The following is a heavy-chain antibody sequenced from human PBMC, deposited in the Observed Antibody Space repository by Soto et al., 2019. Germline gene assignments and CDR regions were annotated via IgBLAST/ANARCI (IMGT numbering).Heavy chain of an antibody. CDR2: IIPILGIA. D-gene: IGHD5-12*01. Sequence: SVKVSCKASGGTFSSYTISWVRQAPGQGLEWMGRIIPILGIANYAQKFQGRVTITADKSTSTAYMELSSLRSEDTAVYYCARVLSGYDGYYYYYTDVWGKGTTVTVSS. V-gene: IGHV1-69*02. CDR3: ARVLSGYDGYYYYYTDV. CDR1: GGTFSSYT. J-gene: IGHJ6*03.